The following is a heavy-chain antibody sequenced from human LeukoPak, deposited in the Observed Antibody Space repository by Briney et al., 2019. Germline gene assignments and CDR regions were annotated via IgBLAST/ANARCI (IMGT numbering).Heavy chain of an antibody. Sequence: SETLSLTCTVSGGSISSYYWGWIRQPPGKGLEWIGYIYYSGSTNYNPSLKSRVTISVDTSKNQFSLKLSSVTAADTAVYYCARGRVGPWYFDLWGRGTLVTVSS. CDR2: IYYSGST. D-gene: IGHD1-26*01. CDR1: GGSISSYY. V-gene: IGHV4-59*01. CDR3: ARGRVGPWYFDL. J-gene: IGHJ2*01.